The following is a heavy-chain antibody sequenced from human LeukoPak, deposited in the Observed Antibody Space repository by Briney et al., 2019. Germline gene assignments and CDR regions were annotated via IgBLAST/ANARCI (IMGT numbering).Heavy chain of an antibody. V-gene: IGHV3-30*04. J-gene: IGHJ4*02. Sequence: GGSLRLSCAASGFTFSSYAMHWVRQAPGRGLEWVAVISYDGSNKYYADSVKGRFTISRDNSKNTLYLQMNSLRAEDTAVYYCARDGHMTTVITGLVDYWGQGTLVTVSS. D-gene: IGHD4-17*01. CDR2: ISYDGSNK. CDR3: ARDGHMTTVITGLVDY. CDR1: GFTFSSYA.